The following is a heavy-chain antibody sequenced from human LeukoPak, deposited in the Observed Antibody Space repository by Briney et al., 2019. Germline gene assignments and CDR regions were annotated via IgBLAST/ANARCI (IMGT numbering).Heavy chain of an antibody. CDR1: GGSISSYY. CDR3: ARGARYSSSWYYFDY. J-gene: IGHJ4*02. CDR2: IYYSGST. V-gene: IGHV4-59*08. Sequence: SETLSHTCTVSGGSISSYYWSWIRQPPGKGLEWIGYIYYSGSTNYNPSLKSRVTISVDTSKNQFSLKLSSVTAADTAVYYCARGARYSSSWYYFDYWGQGTLVTVSS. D-gene: IGHD6-13*01.